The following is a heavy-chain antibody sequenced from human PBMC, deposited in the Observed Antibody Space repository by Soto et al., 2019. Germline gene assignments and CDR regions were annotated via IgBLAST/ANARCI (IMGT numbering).Heavy chain of an antibody. CDR2: ISYDGSNK. CDR3: ARGHDILTGYDAFDI. Sequence: GGSLRLSCAASGFTFSSYAMHWVRQAPGKGLEWVAGISYDGSNKYYADSVKGRFTISRDNSKNTLYLQMNSLRAEDTAVYYCARGHDILTGYDAFDIWGQGTMVTVSS. J-gene: IGHJ3*02. V-gene: IGHV3-30*04. CDR1: GFTFSSYA. D-gene: IGHD3-9*01.